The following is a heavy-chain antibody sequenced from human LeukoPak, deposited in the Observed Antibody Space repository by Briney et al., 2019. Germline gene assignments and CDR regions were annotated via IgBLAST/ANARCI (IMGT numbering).Heavy chain of an antibody. Sequence: SETLSLTCSVSGGSISNYYWSWIRQSPGKGPEWIGYIYNSGSTNYNPSLKSRVTISVDTSKNQFSLKLSSVTAADTAVYYCARTSIAAAAPAFDYWGQGTLVTVSS. D-gene: IGHD6-13*01. CDR3: ARTSIAAAAPAFDY. CDR1: GGSISNYY. V-gene: IGHV4-59*01. CDR2: IYNSGST. J-gene: IGHJ4*02.